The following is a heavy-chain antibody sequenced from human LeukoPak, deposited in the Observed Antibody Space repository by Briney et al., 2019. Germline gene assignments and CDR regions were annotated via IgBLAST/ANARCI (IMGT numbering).Heavy chain of an antibody. D-gene: IGHD4/OR15-4a*01. CDR3: ASRAGAYSHPYDY. CDR1: GFTFSDYY. V-gene: IGHV3-11*01. J-gene: IGHJ4*02. CDR2: ISSSGSTI. Sequence: PGGSLRLSCAASGFTFSDYYMSWIRQAPGKGLEWVSYISSSGSTIYYADSVKGRFTISRDNAKNSLYLQMNSLRAEDTAVYYGASRAGAYSHPYDYGGQGPLVTVSS.